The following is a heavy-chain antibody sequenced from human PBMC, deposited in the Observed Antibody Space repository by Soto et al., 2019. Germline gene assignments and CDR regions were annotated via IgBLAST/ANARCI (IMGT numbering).Heavy chain of an antibody. D-gene: IGHD3-10*01. CDR2: IYHSGST. V-gene: IGHV4-39*01. Sequence: QLQLQESGPGLVKPSETLSLTCTVSNGSISSAIYYWGWIRQPPGKGLEWIGSIYHSGSTYYYPSLQGRVTISVDTSKNQFSLKLSSVAAADTAVYFCAGRSSLASVQVYFGEISNYNWFDPWGQGTLVTVSS. J-gene: IGHJ5*02. CDR3: AGRSSLASVQVYFGEISNYNWFDP. CDR1: NGSISSAIYY.